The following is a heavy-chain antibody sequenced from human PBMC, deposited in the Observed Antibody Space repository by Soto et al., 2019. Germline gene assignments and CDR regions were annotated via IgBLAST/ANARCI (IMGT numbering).Heavy chain of an antibody. CDR2: IYYSGSA. D-gene: IGHD3-10*01. J-gene: IGHJ6*02. Sequence: SETLSLTCTVSGGSVSSGYYYWSWIRQPPGKGLEWIGYIYYSGSANYNPSLKSRVTISVDTSKNQFSLKLSSVTAADTAVYYCARVVQKDWGLLSNYYYGLDVWGQGTPVTVSS. CDR1: GGSVSSGYYY. V-gene: IGHV4-61*01. CDR3: ARVVQKDWGLLSNYYYGLDV.